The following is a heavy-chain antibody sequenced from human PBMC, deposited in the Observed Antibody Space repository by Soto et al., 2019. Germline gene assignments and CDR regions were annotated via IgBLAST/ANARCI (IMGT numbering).Heavy chain of an antibody. V-gene: IGHV3-23*01. CDR1: GFTFTRYS. Sequence: QAGGSLRLSCAASGFTFTRYSMNWVRQAPGKGLEWVSFSSATGAGTYYADSVKGRFTISRDNSKNTLYLQMTSLRADDTAVYYCAKDRRAGGNYGFYSDFWGQGALVTVSS. D-gene: IGHD1-7*01. CDR2: SSATGAGT. CDR3: AKDRRAGGNYGFYSDF. J-gene: IGHJ4*02.